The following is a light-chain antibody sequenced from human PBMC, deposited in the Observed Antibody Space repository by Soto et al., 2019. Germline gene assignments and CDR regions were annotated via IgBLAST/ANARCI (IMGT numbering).Light chain of an antibody. CDR1: QGIGSD. CDR3: LQHSSYPPT. V-gene: IGKV1-17*01. J-gene: IGKJ4*01. Sequence: DIQMTQSPSSLSASVGDRVTITCRASQGIGSDLGWYQQKPGKAPKRLIYAASSLQSGVPSRFSGSGSGTEFTLTISSLQPEDFATYFCLQHSSYPPTVGGGTKVEIK. CDR2: AAS.